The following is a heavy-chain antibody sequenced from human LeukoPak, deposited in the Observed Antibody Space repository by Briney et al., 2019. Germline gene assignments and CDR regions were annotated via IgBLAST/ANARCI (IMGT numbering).Heavy chain of an antibody. D-gene: IGHD1-1*01. CDR1: GFSISSNSGA. Sequence: SQTLSLTCAISGFSISSNSGAWNWIRQSPSRGLEWLGRTYYRSKWYNDYAVAVKSRITINPDASKNQFSLQLNSVTPEDTAVYYCARDTWMFYFDYWGQGTRVTVSS. CDR3: ARDTWMFYFDY. V-gene: IGHV6-1*01. CDR2: TYYRSKWYN. J-gene: IGHJ4*02.